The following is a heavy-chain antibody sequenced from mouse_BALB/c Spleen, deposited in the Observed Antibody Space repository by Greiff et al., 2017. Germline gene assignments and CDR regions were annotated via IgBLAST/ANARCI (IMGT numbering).Heavy chain of an antibody. CDR1: GFSLTSYG. J-gene: IGHJ3*01. V-gene: IGHV2-2*02. CDR2: IWSGGST. CDR3: ARNRDYRYSWFAY. Sequence: VKLQESGPGLVQPSQSLSITCTVSGFSLTSYGVHWVRQSPGKGLEWLGVIWSGGSTDYNAAFISRLSISKDNSKSQVFFKMNSLQANDTAIYYCARNRDYRYSWFAYWGQGTLVTVSA. D-gene: IGHD2-14*01.